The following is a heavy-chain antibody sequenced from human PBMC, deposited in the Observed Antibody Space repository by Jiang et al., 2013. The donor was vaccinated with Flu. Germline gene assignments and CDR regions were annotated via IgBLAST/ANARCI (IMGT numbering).Heavy chain of an antibody. CDR3: ARDHIHCATTSCDYYYMDV. J-gene: IGHJ6*03. Sequence: GPGLVKPSQTLSLTCTVSGGSISSGNYYWSWIRQPPGKGLEWIGYIYYSGSTYYNPSLKSRVTISLDTSKNQFSLKLSSVTAADTAVYYCARDHIHCATTSCDYYYMDVWGRGTTVTVSS. CDR1: GGSISSGNYY. CDR2: IYYSGST. V-gene: IGHV4-30-4*01. D-gene: IGHD2-2*01.